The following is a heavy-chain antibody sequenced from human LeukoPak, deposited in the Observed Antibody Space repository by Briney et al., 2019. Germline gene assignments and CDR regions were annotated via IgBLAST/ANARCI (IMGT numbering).Heavy chain of an antibody. CDR2: IYTSGGT. V-gene: IGHV4-4*07. J-gene: IGHJ6*02. CDR1: GGSISSYY. CDR3: ARDTVYYDILTGYSRGPYYYYGMDV. D-gene: IGHD3-9*01. Sequence: SETLSLTCTVSGGSISSYYWSWIRQPAGKGLEWIGRIYTSGGTNYNPSLKSRVTMSVDTSKNQFSLKLSSVTAADTAVYYCARDTVYYDILTGYSRGPYYYYGMDVWGQGTTVTVSS.